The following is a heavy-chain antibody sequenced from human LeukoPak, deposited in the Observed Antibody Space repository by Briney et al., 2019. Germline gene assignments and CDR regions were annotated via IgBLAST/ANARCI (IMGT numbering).Heavy chain of an antibody. CDR3: ARGGYSYGYTGHFDY. CDR2: IYYRGST. D-gene: IGHD5-18*01. V-gene: IGHV4-31*03. Sequence: SETLSLTCTVSGGSISSGGYYWSWIRQHPGKGLEWIGYIYYRGSTYYNPSLKSRVTISVDTSKNQFSLKLSSVTAADTAVYYCARGGYSYGYTGHFDYWGQGTLVTVSS. J-gene: IGHJ4*02. CDR1: GGSISSGGYY.